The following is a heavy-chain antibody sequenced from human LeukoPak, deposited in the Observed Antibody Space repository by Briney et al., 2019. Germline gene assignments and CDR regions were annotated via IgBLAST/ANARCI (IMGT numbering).Heavy chain of an antibody. J-gene: IGHJ4*02. Sequence: ASVKVSCKASGYTFTRYGISWVRQAPGQGLEWMGWISGYNGNIKYAQKVQGRVTMTTDTSTSTAYMELRSLRSDDTAVYYCARDCSGGSCYDGVDYWGQGTLVTV. CDR1: GYTFTRYG. CDR2: ISGYNGNI. D-gene: IGHD2-15*01. CDR3: ARDCSGGSCYDGVDY. V-gene: IGHV1-18*01.